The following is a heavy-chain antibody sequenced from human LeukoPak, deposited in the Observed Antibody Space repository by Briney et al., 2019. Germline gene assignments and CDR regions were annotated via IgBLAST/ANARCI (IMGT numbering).Heavy chain of an antibody. CDR3: ARAYYYGSGSYRDAFDI. V-gene: IGHV3-30*04. Sequence: GGSLRLSCAASGFTFSSHAMHWVRQAPGKGLEWVAVISYDGRNKYYADSVKGRFTISRDNSKNTLYLQMNSQRAEDTAVYYCARAYYYGSGSYRDAFDIWGQGTMVTVSS. J-gene: IGHJ3*02. D-gene: IGHD3-10*01. CDR1: GFTFSSHA. CDR2: ISYDGRNK.